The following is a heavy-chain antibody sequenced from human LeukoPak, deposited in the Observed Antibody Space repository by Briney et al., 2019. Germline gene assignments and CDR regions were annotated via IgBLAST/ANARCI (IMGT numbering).Heavy chain of an antibody. CDR1: GDSISNYY. V-gene: IGHV4-4*09. CDR2: IYTSGTT. Sequence: PSETLSLNCAVSGDSISNYYWSWIRQPPGKGLEWIRYIYTSGTTNYNPSLKSRVTITVDTSKNQFLLKLTSAPAADTRVYYCARWGGIRSFCGGDCAFDIWGQGTTVTVSS. D-gene: IGHD2-21*02. CDR3: ARWGGIRSFCGGDCAFDI. J-gene: IGHJ3*02.